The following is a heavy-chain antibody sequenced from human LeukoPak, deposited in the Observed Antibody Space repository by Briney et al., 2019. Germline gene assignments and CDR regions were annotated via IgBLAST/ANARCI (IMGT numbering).Heavy chain of an antibody. Sequence: ASVKVPCKASGYTFTSYAMHWVRQAPGQRLEWMGWINAGNGNTKYSQKFQGRVTITRDTSASTAYMELSSLRSEDTAVYYCARVSYCGGDCPPTLDYWGQGTLVTVSS. J-gene: IGHJ4*02. D-gene: IGHD2-21*02. CDR2: INAGNGNT. V-gene: IGHV1-3*01. CDR1: GYTFTSYA. CDR3: ARVSYCGGDCPPTLDY.